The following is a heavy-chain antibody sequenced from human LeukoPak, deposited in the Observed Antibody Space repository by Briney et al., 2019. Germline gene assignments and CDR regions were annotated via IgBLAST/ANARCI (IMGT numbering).Heavy chain of an antibody. J-gene: IGHJ4*02. CDR2: VKQDGSEK. V-gene: IGHV3-7*05. CDR3: ARDLLRYFDWLFPSPCDY. D-gene: IGHD3-9*01. CDR1: GFTVSSNY. Sequence: QPGGSLRLSCAASGFTVSSNYMSWVRQAPGKGLEWVANVKQDGSEKYYVDSVKGRFTISRDNAKNSLYLQMNSLRAEDTAVYYCARDLLRYFDWLFPSPCDYWGQGTLVTVFS.